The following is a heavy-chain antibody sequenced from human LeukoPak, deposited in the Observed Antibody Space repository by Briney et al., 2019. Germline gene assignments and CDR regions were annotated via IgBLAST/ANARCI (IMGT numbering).Heavy chain of an antibody. D-gene: IGHD5-12*01. CDR1: GYTFSSYD. V-gene: IGHV1-8*01. CDR3: TRSVRRGSIDY. Sequence: ASVKVSCKASGYTFSSYDINWVRQATGQGLEWMGWMNPNSGKTGYAQKFQGRVTMTRSTSISTAYMELSSLRSGDTAVYYCTRSVRRGSIDYWGPGTLVTVSS. J-gene: IGHJ4*02. CDR2: MNPNSGKT.